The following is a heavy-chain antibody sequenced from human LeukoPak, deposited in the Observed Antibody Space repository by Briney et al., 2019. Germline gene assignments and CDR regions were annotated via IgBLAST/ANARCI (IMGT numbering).Heavy chain of an antibody. J-gene: IGHJ4*02. CDR2: ISGSGGST. CDR1: GFTFSNYA. Sequence: GGSLRLSCAASGFTFSNYAMSWDRQAPGKGLEWVSTISGSGGSTYYADSVKGRFTISRDNSKNTLYLQMNSLRAEDTAVYYCAKGWVVPAATPFFDYWGQGALVTVSS. CDR3: AKGWVVPAATPFFDY. V-gene: IGHV3-23*01. D-gene: IGHD2-2*01.